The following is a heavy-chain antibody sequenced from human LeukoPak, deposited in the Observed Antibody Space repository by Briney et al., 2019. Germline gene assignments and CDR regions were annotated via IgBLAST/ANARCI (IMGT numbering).Heavy chain of an antibody. Sequence: GGSLRLSCAASGFTFSSCAMSWVRQAPGKGLEWVSAISGSGGSTYYADSVKGRFTMSRDNAKNSLYLQMNSLRAEDTAIYFCAREDDWNYEDYWGQGTLVTVSS. CDR3: AREDDWNYEDY. V-gene: IGHV3-23*01. CDR2: ISGSGGST. CDR1: GFTFSSCA. J-gene: IGHJ4*02. D-gene: IGHD1-7*01.